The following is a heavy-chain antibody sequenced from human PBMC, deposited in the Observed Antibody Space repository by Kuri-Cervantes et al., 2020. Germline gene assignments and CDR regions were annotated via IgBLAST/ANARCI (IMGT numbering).Heavy chain of an antibody. CDR3: AKDGSSLDYYYYYGMDV. J-gene: IGHJ6*02. D-gene: IGHD1-1*01. Sequence: GESLKISCAASGFTFSSYGMHWVRQAPGKGLEWVAVISYDGSNKYYADSVKGRFAISRDNSKNTLYLQMNSLRAEDTAVYYCAKDGSSLDYYYYYGMDVWGQGTTVTVSS. CDR1: GFTFSSYG. V-gene: IGHV3-30*18. CDR2: ISYDGSNK.